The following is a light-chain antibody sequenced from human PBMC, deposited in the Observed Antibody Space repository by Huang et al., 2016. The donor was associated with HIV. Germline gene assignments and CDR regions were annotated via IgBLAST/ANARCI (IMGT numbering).Light chain of an antibody. CDR3: QQLNSSPRAFT. Sequence: IQLTQSPSSLSASVGDRVTITCRASQGIRSYLAWYQQKPGKAPKLRIYAASTLQSGVPSRFSGRGSGTDFTLTISSLQPEDFATYYFQQLNSSPRAFTFGPGTKVDIK. CDR1: QGIRSY. V-gene: IGKV1-9*01. CDR2: AAS. J-gene: IGKJ3*01.